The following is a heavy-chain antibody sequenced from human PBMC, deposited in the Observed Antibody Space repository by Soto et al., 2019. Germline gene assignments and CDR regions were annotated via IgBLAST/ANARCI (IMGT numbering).Heavy chain of an antibody. CDR1: GGSFSGXX. J-gene: IGHJ4*02. Sequence: ETLAFTCAXXGGSFSGXXXXXIRQLSWRGLEWIGEINHSGFTNYDSSLKRRVTISVLTSTDEVSLKLSSVTAADTAVSYCAFDYWGRGTLVTVSS. V-gene: IGHV4-34*01. CDR2: INHSGFT. CDR3: AFDY.